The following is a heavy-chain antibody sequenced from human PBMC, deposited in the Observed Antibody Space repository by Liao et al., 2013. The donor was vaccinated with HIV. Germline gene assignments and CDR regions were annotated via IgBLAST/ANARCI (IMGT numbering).Heavy chain of an antibody. J-gene: IGHJ6*03. CDR3: ARGTTNYFYYYMDV. CDR2: IYTGGST. Sequence: QVQLQESGPGLVKPSETLSLTCTVSGGSISGQFWSWIRQPAGKGLEWIGRIYTGGSTNYNPSLESRVTMSSDTSKNQFSLKLSSVTAADTAVYYCARGTTNYFYYYMDVWGKGTTVIVS. D-gene: IGHD1-26*01. V-gene: IGHV4-4*07. CDR1: GGSISGQF.